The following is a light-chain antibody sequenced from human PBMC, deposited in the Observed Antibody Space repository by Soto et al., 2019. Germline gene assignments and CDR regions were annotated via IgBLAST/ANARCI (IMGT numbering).Light chain of an antibody. J-gene: IGKJ1*01. CDR2: ATS. CDR1: QGIRND. CDR3: FQDYNYPRT. V-gene: IGKV1-6*01. Sequence: AIQMTQSPSSLSASVGDRVTITCRASQGIRNDLGWYQQRPGKATNLLIFATSSLQSGVPSRFSGSGSGTDFTLTISSLQPEDFATYYCFQDYNYPRTFGQGTKVEI.